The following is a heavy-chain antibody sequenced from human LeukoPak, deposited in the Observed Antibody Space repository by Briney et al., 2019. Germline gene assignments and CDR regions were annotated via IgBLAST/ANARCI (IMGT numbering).Heavy chain of an antibody. D-gene: IGHD2-15*01. Sequence: GASVKVSCKASGYTFTSYYMHCVRQAPGQGLEWMGIINPSGGSTSYAQKFQGRVTMTRDTSTSTVYMELSSLRSEDTAVYYCARAPAGYCSGGSCATFDYWGQGTLVTVSS. CDR1: GYTFTSYY. CDR3: ARAPAGYCSGGSCATFDY. CDR2: INPSGGST. J-gene: IGHJ4*02. V-gene: IGHV1-46*01.